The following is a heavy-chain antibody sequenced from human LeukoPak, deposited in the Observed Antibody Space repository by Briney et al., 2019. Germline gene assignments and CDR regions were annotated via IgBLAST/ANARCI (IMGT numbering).Heavy chain of an antibody. CDR3: ARRPLHSQNYFDP. CDR1: GDRFTSYW. CDR2: IFPGDSDT. J-gene: IGHJ5*02. V-gene: IGHV5-51*01. Sequence: HGESLKISCKASGDRFTSYWVAGVRQKPGEGLEWMGIIFPGDSDTRYSPPFEGQVSISVDRSATTTYLHWTALKASHTAVYYCARRPLHSQNYFDPWGQGIPVTVSP. D-gene: IGHD1-7*01.